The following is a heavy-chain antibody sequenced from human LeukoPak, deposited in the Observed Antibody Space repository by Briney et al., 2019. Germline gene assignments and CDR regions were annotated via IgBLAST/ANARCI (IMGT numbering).Heavy chain of an antibody. CDR1: VFTFSSYN. V-gene: IGHV3-21*01. Sequence: GGSLRLSCAASVFTFSSYNMNWVRQAPGKGLEWVSSISSSSSYIYYADSVKGRFTISRDNAKNSLYLQMNSLRAEDTAVYYCARANPRVSYSNWFDPWGQGTLVTVSS. CDR2: ISSSSSYI. J-gene: IGHJ5*02. D-gene: IGHD3-16*01. CDR3: ARANPRVSYSNWFDP.